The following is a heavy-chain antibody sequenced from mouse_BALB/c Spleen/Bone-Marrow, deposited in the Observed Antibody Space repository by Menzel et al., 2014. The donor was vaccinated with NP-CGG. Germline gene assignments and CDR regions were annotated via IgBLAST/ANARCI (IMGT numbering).Heavy chain of an antibody. Sequence: QVQLQQSGAELAKPRASVKMSCKASGYTFTSYWMHWIKQRPGQGLEWIGYITPSTGYIEYNQKFKDKATLTADKSSSTAYMQLSSLTSEDSAVYYCARPRFAYWGQGTLVTVSA. CDR1: GYTFTSYW. CDR3: ARPRFAY. J-gene: IGHJ3*01. V-gene: IGHV1-7*01. CDR2: ITPSTGYI.